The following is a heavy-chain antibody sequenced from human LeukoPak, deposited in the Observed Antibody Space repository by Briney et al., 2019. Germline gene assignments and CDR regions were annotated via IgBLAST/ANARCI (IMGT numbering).Heavy chain of an antibody. J-gene: IGHJ4*02. CDR2: INQSGST. Sequence: PSETLSLTCAVYGGSFSGYYWSWIRQPPGKGLEWIGEINQSGSTNYNPSLKSRVTISVDTSKNQFSLKLSSVTAADTAVYYCARGRINWNIWGQGTLVTVSS. V-gene: IGHV4-34*01. CDR1: GGSFSGYY. CDR3: ARGRINWNI. D-gene: IGHD1-20*01.